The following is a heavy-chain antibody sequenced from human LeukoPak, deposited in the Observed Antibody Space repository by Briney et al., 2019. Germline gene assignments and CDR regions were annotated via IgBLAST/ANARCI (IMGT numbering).Heavy chain of an antibody. D-gene: IGHD3-10*01. CDR3: ARAGSYYGSGSLDY. V-gene: IGHV3-30-3*01. Sequence: GGSLRLSCAASGLTFSSYAMHWVRQAPGKGLEWVAVISYDGSNKYYADSVKGRFTISRDNSKNTLYLQMNSLRAEDTAVYYCARAGSYYGSGSLDYWGQGTLVTVSS. CDR2: ISYDGSNK. CDR1: GLTFSSYA. J-gene: IGHJ4*02.